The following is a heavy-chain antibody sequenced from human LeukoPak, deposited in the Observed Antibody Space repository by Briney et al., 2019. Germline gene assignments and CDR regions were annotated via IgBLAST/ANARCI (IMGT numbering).Heavy chain of an antibody. CDR2: VVHSGST. CDR3: ARGHDYGDYRGWFDP. CDR1: GGSISSNKW. Sequence: PSGTLSLTCAVSGGSISSNKWWSWLRQAPGKGLEWLGEVVHSGSTNYNPSLKSRVTISVDKSKNQFSLRLNSVTAADAAVYYCARGHDYGDYRGWFDPWGQGNLVTVSS. J-gene: IGHJ5*02. D-gene: IGHD4-17*01. V-gene: IGHV4-4*02.